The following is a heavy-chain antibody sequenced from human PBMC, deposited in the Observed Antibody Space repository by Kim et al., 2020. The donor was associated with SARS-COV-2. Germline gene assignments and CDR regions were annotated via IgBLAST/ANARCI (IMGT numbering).Heavy chain of an antibody. CDR3: ARDRSPKGKNWFDP. CDR2: IYYSGST. Sequence: SETLSLTCTVSGGSISSSSYYWGWIRQPPGKGLEWIGSIYYSGSTYYNPSLKSRVTISVDTSKNQFSLKLSSVTAADTAVYYCARDRSPKGKNWFDPWGQGTLVTVSS. V-gene: IGHV4-39*07. D-gene: IGHD6-13*01. J-gene: IGHJ5*02. CDR1: GGSISSSSYY.